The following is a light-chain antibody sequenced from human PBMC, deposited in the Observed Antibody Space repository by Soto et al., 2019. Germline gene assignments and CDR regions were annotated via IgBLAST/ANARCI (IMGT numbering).Light chain of an antibody. CDR3: QQYDTGWT. J-gene: IGKJ1*01. V-gene: IGKV1-5*01. Sequence: DIQMTQSPSTLSASVGDRVTITCRASQSISGFLAWCQHHPGKAPKLLIYAASTLESGVPSRFSGFGSGTEFTPASSGQQADDVGTYYCQQYDTGWTFGQGTKVDIK. CDR2: AAS. CDR1: QSISGF.